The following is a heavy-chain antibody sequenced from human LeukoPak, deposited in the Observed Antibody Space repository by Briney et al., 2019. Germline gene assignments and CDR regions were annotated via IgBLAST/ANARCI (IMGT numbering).Heavy chain of an antibody. Sequence: SETPSLTCTVSGGSISSYYWSWIRQPPGKGLEWIGYIYYSGSTNYNPSLKSRVTISVDTSKNQFSLKLSSVTAADTAVYYCARHGAYCGGGCYPGGYAFDIWGQGTMVTVSS. CDR1: GGSISSYY. D-gene: IGHD2-21*02. CDR3: ARHGAYCGGGCYPGGYAFDI. CDR2: IYYSGST. J-gene: IGHJ3*02. V-gene: IGHV4-59*08.